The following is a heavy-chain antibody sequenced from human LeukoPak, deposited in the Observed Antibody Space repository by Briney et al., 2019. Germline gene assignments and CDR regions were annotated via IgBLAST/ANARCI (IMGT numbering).Heavy chain of an antibody. V-gene: IGHV5-51*01. CDR1: GYSFTSYW. CDR2: IYPGDSDT. D-gene: IGHD3-10*01. Sequence: GESLKISCKGSGYSFTSYWIGWVRQMPGKGLEWMGIIYPGDSDTRYSPSFQGQVTISVDKTISTAYLLWSSVKASDNAMYYCARVRHGGFGGYYYMDVWGKGTTVTVSS. J-gene: IGHJ6*03. CDR3: ARVRHGGFGGYYYMDV.